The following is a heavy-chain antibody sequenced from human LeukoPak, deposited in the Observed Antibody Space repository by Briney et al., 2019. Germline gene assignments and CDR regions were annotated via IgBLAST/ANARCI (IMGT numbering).Heavy chain of an antibody. D-gene: IGHD6-13*01. CDR2: MYHSGST. CDR3: ASSGSFRQQLVK. CDR1: YSSISSDYL. V-gene: IGHV4-38-2*01. J-gene: IGHJ4*02. Sequence: SETLSLTCSVSYSSISSDYLWGWIRQPPGKGLEWIGSMYHSGSTFYNPSLRSRVTISVDTSKNQFSLKLSSVTAADTAVYYCASSGSFRQQLVKWGQGTLVTVSS.